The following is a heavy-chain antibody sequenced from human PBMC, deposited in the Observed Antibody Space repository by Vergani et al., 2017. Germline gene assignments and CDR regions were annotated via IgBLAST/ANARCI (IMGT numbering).Heavy chain of an antibody. D-gene: IGHD2-2*01. Sequence: QVQLVQSGAEVKKPGSSVKVSCKASGGTFSSYAISWVRQAPGQGLEWMGGIIPIFGTANYAQKFQGRVTITADESTSTAYMELSSLRSEDTAVYYCAREGVPIVVVPAARRYFDLWGRGTVVTVSS. CDR2: IIPIFGTA. CDR3: AREGVPIVVVPAARRYFDL. CDR1: GGTFSSYA. V-gene: IGHV1-69*01. J-gene: IGHJ2*01.